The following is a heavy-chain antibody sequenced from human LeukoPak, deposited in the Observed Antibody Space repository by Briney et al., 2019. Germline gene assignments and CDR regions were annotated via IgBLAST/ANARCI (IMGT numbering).Heavy chain of an antibody. CDR1: GASISGSDW. D-gene: IGHD3-22*01. Sequence: SGTLSLTCAVSGASISGSDWWSWVRQPPGKGLEWIGEIYHSGSTNYNPSLKSRVTISVDKSKNQFSLKLSSVTAADTAVYYCARSISDSSGYYLCYFDYWGQGTLVTVSS. J-gene: IGHJ4*02. CDR3: ARSISDSSGYYLCYFDY. V-gene: IGHV4-4*02. CDR2: IYHSGST.